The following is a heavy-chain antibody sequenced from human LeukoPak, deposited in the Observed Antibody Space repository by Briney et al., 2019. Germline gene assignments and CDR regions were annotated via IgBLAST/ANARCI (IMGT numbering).Heavy chain of an antibody. V-gene: IGHV3-64D*06. Sequence: GGTLRLSCSASGFTFSRYAMHWVRQAPGKGLEYVSAISSNGGSTYYADSVKGRFTISRDNSRNTLHLQMSSLRVEDTAVYYCVKDSSSGSYFDYWGQGTLVTV. CDR3: VKDSSSGSYFDY. CDR1: GFTFSRYA. D-gene: IGHD3-10*01. CDR2: ISSNGGST. J-gene: IGHJ4*02.